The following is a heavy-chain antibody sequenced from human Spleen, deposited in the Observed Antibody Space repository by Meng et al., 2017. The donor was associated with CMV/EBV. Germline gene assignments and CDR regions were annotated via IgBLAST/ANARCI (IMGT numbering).Heavy chain of an antibody. Sequence: TVSRDSVSGNSSRWSGIRQTPAKGLDWIGYIYHSGSTIYNPSLKSRVSISLDTSSNRFSLRLASVTAADTAVYFCARKRPDSGVFDIWGQGTLVTVSS. J-gene: IGHJ3*02. CDR2: IYHSGST. D-gene: IGHD3-10*01. CDR3: ARKRPDSGVFDI. V-gene: IGHV4-61*01. CDR1: RDSVSGNSSR.